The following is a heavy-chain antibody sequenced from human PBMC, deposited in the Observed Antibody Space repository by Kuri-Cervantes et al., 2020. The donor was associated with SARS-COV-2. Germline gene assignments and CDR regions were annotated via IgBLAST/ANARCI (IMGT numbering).Heavy chain of an antibody. Sequence: LSLTCAASGFIFSDYYMSWIRPAPGKGLEWVSSISSSSSYIYYADSVKGRFTISRDNAKNSLYLQMNSLRAEDTAVYYCASLGGTSWHDYWGQGTLVTVSS. CDR2: ISSSSSYI. V-gene: IGHV3-11*06. CDR1: GFIFSDYY. J-gene: IGHJ4*02. D-gene: IGHD2-2*01. CDR3: ASLGGTSWHDY.